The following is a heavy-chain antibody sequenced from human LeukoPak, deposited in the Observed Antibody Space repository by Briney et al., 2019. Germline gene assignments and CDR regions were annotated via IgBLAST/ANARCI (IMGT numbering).Heavy chain of an antibody. CDR2: IKSKIDGETS. V-gene: IGHV3-15*01. J-gene: IGHJ4*02. CDR1: GFSFSNAW. CDR3: TTGLRFGESYLDN. D-gene: IGHD3-10*01. Sequence: KTGGSLRLSCAASGFSFSNAWMSWVRQAPRKGLEWVGRIKSKIDGETSDYAAPVKGRFTISRDDSKNTVYLQMNGLRTEDTAVYFCTTGLRFGESYLDNWGQGTLVTVSS.